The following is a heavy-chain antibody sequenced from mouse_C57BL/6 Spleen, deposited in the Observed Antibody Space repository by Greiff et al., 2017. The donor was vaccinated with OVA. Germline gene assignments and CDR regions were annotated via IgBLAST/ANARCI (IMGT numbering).Heavy chain of an antibody. CDR2: IDPSDSYT. CDR1: GYTFTSYW. Sequence: QVQLQQPGAELVKPGASVKLSCKASGYTFTSYWMQWVKQRPGQGLEWIGEIDPSDSYTNYNQKFKGKATLTVDTSSSTAYMQLSSLTSEDSAVYYCARQHYDYDKDAWFAYWGQGTLVTVSA. J-gene: IGHJ3*01. V-gene: IGHV1-50*01. CDR3: ARQHYDYDKDAWFAY. D-gene: IGHD2-4*01.